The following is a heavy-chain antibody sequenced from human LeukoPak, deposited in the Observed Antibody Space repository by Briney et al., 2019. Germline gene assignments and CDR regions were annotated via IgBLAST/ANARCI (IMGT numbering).Heavy chain of an antibody. CDR2: IYYSGST. Sequence: SETLSLTCTVSGGSLSSHYWSWIRQPPGKGLEWIGYIYYSGSTNYNPSLKSRVTISVDTSKNQFSLKLRSVTAADTAVYYCARDIPRQLEPDAFDIWGQGTMVTVSS. CDR1: GGSLSSHY. CDR3: ARDIPRQLEPDAFDI. J-gene: IGHJ3*02. V-gene: IGHV4-59*11. D-gene: IGHD1-1*01.